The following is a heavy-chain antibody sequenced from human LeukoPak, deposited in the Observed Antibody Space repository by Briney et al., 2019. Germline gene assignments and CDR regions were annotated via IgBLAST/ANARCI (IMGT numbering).Heavy chain of an antibody. V-gene: IGHV4-39*01. CDR3: ARGKWYRPQKNYYDSSGSTYYYYYMDV. Sequence: SETLSLTCTVSGGSISSTSYYWGWIRQPPGKGLEWIGSIYYTGSTYYNPSLKSRVTISVDTSKNQLSLKLSSVTAADTAVYYCARGKWYRPQKNYYDSSGSTYYYYYMDVWGKGTTVTVSS. CDR1: GGSISSTSYY. D-gene: IGHD3-22*01. CDR2: IYYTGST. J-gene: IGHJ6*03.